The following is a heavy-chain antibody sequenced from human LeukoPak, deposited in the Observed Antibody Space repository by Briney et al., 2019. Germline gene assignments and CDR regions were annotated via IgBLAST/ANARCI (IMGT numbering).Heavy chain of an antibody. J-gene: IGHJ4*02. CDR1: GFTFSSYA. D-gene: IGHD6-19*01. CDR3: AKARMNSGWYDY. Sequence: GGSLRLSCAAPGFTFSSYAMSWVRQAPGKGLEWVSVISDTGGNTYYTDSVRGRFSVSRDNSKSTLYLQMNSLRAEDTATYYCAKARMNSGWYDYWGQGTLVTVSS. CDR2: ISDTGGNT. V-gene: IGHV3-23*01.